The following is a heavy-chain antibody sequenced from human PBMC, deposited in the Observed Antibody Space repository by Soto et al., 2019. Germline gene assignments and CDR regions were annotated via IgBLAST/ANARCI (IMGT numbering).Heavy chain of an antibody. J-gene: IGHJ6*02. CDR2: IYYSGST. Sequence: PSETLSLTCTVSGDSISSGNYYWSWIRQPPGKGLEWIGYIYYSGSTNYNPSLKSRVTISVDTSKNQFSLKLSSVTAADTAVYYCAREGHYYGMDVWGQGTTVTVSS. CDR1: GDSISSGNYY. CDR3: AREGHYYGMDV. V-gene: IGHV4-61*01.